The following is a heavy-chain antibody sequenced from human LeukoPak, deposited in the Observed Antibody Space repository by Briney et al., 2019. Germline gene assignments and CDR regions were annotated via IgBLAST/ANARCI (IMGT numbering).Heavy chain of an antibody. CDR2: IYYSGST. V-gene: IGHV4-39*07. D-gene: IGHD2-15*01. J-gene: IGHJ4*02. Sequence: SETLSLTCTVSGGSISSSSYYWGWIRQPPGTGLEWIGSIYYSGSTYYNPSLKSRVTISVDTSKNQFSLKLSSVTAADTAVYYCARKSTGYCSGGSCYSLDYWGQGTLVTVSS. CDR1: GGSISSSSYY. CDR3: ARKSTGYCSGGSCYSLDY.